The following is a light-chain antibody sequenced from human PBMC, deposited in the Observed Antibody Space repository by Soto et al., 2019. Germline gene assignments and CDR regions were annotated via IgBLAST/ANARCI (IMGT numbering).Light chain of an antibody. V-gene: IGKV1-5*03. Sequence: DIKMTQSPSTLSASVGDRVTITCRASQSISSWLAWYQQKPGKATKLLIYKASSLESGVPSRFSGSGSGTEFTLTISSLQPDDFATYYCQQYNSYWTFGQGTKVEIK. CDR3: QQYNSYWT. J-gene: IGKJ1*01. CDR2: KAS. CDR1: QSISSW.